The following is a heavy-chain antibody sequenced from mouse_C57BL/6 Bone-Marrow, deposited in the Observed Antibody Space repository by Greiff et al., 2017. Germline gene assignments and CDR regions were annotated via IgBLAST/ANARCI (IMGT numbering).Heavy chain of an antibody. J-gene: IGHJ3*01. V-gene: IGHV1-59*01. CDR2: IDPSDSYT. D-gene: IGHD2-3*01. CDR1: GYTFTSYW. Sequence: QVQLQQPGAELVRPGTSVKLSCKASGYTFTSYWMHWVKQRPGQGLEWIGVIDPSDSYTNYNQKFKGKATLTVDTSSSTAYMQLSSLTSEDAAVYYCARGRDGYYGGFAYWGQGTLVTVSA. CDR3: ARGRDGYYGGFAY.